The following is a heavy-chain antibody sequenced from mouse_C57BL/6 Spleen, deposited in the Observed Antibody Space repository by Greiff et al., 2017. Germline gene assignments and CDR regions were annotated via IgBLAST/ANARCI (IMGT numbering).Heavy chain of an antibody. Sequence: VQLQQSGPELVKPGASVKISCKASGYSFTGYYMNWVKQSPEKSLEWIGEINPSTGGTTYNQKFKAKATLTVDTYSSTAYMQLKSLTSEDSAVYYCARRGYYGSPPFDYWGQGTTLTVSS. CDR1: GYSFTGYY. D-gene: IGHD1-1*01. J-gene: IGHJ2*01. V-gene: IGHV1-42*01. CDR3: ARRGYYGSPPFDY. CDR2: INPSTGGT.